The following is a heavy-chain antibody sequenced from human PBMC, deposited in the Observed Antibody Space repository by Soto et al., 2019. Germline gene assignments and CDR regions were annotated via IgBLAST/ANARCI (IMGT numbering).Heavy chain of an antibody. Sequence: GGSLRLSCAASGFTFSSYGMHWVRQAPGKGLEWVAVISYDGSNKYYADSVKGRFTISRDNSKNTLYLQMNSLRAEDTAVYYCAKDEFLEPIYSSGTNWFDPWGQGTLVTVSS. V-gene: IGHV3-30*18. J-gene: IGHJ5*02. CDR1: GFTFSSYG. D-gene: IGHD1-1*01. CDR2: ISYDGSNK. CDR3: AKDEFLEPIYSSGTNWFDP.